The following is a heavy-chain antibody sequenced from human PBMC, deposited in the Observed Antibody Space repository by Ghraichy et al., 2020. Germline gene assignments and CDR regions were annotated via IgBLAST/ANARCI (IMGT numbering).Heavy chain of an antibody. CDR1: GGSFSGYY. CDR3: ARDPSYYYDSSGSRFDY. D-gene: IGHD3-22*01. Sequence: PETLSLTCAVYGGSFSGYYWSWIRQPPGKGLEWIGEINHSGSTNYNPSLKSRVTISVDTSKNQFSLKLSSVTAADTAVYYCARDPSYYYDSSGSRFDYWGQGTLVTVSS. J-gene: IGHJ4*02. V-gene: IGHV4-34*01. CDR2: INHSGST.